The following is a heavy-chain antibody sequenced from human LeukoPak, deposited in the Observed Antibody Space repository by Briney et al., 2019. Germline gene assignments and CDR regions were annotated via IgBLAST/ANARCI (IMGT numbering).Heavy chain of an antibody. V-gene: IGHV4-59*08. J-gene: IGHJ4*02. CDR1: GGSISSYY. CDR3: ARRGRSATTTYYFDY. CDR2: IYYSGST. D-gene: IGHD1/OR15-1a*01. Sequence: SETLSLTCTVSGGSISSYYWSWIRQPPGKGLEWIGYIYYSGSTNNNPSLKSRVTISVDTSKNQFSLKLSSVTAADTAVYYCARRGRSATTTYYFDYWGQGTLVTVSS.